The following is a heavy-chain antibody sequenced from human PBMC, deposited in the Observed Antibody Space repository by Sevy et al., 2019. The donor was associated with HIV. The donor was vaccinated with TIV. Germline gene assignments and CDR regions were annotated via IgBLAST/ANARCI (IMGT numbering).Heavy chain of an antibody. Sequence: SGPTLVKPTQTLTLTCTFSGFSLSTSGVGVGWIRQPPGKALEWLALIYWNDDKRYSPSLKSRLTITKDTSKNQVVLTMTNMDPVDTATYYCAHKYYDFWSGRTRANNWFDPWGQGTLVTVSS. V-gene: IGHV2-5*01. CDR3: AHKYYDFWSGRTRANNWFDP. CDR2: IYWNDDK. CDR1: GFSLSTSGVG. J-gene: IGHJ5*02. D-gene: IGHD3-3*01.